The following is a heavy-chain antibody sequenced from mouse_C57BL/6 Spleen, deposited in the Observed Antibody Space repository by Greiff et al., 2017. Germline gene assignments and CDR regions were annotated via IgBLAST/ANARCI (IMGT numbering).Heavy chain of an antibody. CDR1: GFTFSSYT. Sequence: DVKLVESGGGLVKPGGSLKLSCAASGFTFSSYTMSWVRQTPEKRLEWVATISGGGGNTYYPDSVKGRFTISRDNAKNTLYLQMSSLRSEDTALYYCARGDDGYPAWFAYWGQGTLVTVSA. CDR2: ISGGGGNT. V-gene: IGHV5-9*01. CDR3: ARGDDGYPAWFAY. D-gene: IGHD2-3*01. J-gene: IGHJ3*01.